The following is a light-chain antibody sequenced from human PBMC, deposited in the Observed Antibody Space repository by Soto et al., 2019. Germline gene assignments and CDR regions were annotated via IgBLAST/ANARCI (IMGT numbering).Light chain of an antibody. J-gene: IGKJ2*01. CDR3: QQLNIYPSMYT. CDR2: GAS. CDR1: QGIASY. V-gene: IGKV1-9*01. Sequence: DIQLTQSPSFLSASVGDRVTIACRASQGIASYLAWYQQKPGKAPKLLIYGASTLQSGVPSRFSSSGSGTEFTLTISSLQPEDFAIYYCQQLNIYPSMYTFGQGTKLEIK.